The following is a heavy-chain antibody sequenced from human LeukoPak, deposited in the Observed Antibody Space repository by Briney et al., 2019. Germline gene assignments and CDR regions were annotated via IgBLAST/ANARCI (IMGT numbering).Heavy chain of an antibody. CDR2: IYYSGST. Sequence: SETLSLTCTVSGGSISSGDYYWSWIRQPPGTGLEWIGYIYYSGSTYYNPSLKSRVTISVDTSKNQFSLKLSSATAADTAVYYCARADSSGLYGMDVWGQGTTVTVSS. CDR1: GGSISSGDYY. V-gene: IGHV4-30-4*01. D-gene: IGHD3-22*01. J-gene: IGHJ6*02. CDR3: ARADSSGLYGMDV.